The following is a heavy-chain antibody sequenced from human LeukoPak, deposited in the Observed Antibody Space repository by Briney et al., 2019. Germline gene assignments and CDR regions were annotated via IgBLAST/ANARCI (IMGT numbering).Heavy chain of an antibody. Sequence: PGGSLRLSCAASGFTFSSYAMSWVRQAPGKGLEWVSAISGSGGSTYYADSVKGRFTISRDNSKNTLYLQMNSLRAEDTAVYYCARGPYYDFWSGYYFDPWGQGTLVTVSS. CDR3: ARGPYYDFWSGYYFDP. CDR1: GFTFSSYA. CDR2: ISGSGGST. D-gene: IGHD3-3*01. J-gene: IGHJ5*02. V-gene: IGHV3-23*01.